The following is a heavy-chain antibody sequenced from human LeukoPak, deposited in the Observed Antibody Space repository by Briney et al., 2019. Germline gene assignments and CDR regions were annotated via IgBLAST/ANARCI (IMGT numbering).Heavy chain of an antibody. D-gene: IGHD1-1*01. CDR2: ISSSCSPI. Sequence: PGGSLRLSCAASGFTISSYAMNWVRQAPGMGLEWVSYISSSCSPINYADSVKGRFTISRDNAKDSLYLQMNSLRDEDTAVYYCARDCRLNCARQPGFDSWGQGTLVTVSS. CDR3: ARDCRLNCARQPGFDS. V-gene: IGHV3-48*02. J-gene: IGHJ5*01. CDR1: GFTISSYA.